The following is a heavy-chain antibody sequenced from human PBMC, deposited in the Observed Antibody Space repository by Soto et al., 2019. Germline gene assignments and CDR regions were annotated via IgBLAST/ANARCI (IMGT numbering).Heavy chain of an antibody. CDR2: ISWNSGSI. Sequence: EVQLVESGGGLVQPGRSLRLSCAASGFTFDDYAMHWVRQAPGKGLEWVSGISWNSGSIGYADSVKGRFTISRDNAKNSLYLPMNSLRAEDTALYYCAKDMITFGGVIVPLGYWGQGTLVTVSS. D-gene: IGHD3-16*02. J-gene: IGHJ4*02. CDR1: GFTFDDYA. V-gene: IGHV3-9*01. CDR3: AKDMITFGGVIVPLGY.